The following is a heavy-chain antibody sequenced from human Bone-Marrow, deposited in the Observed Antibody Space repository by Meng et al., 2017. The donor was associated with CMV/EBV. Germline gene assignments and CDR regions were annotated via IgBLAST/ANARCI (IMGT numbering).Heavy chain of an antibody. D-gene: IGHD3-3*01. Sequence: GESLKISCAASGFTFSSYWMHWVRQAPGKGLVWVSRINSDGSSTSYADSVKGRFTISRDNAKNTLYLQMNSLRAEDTAVYYCARGPYYVLRFLEWLLNPWGQGTLVTVPS. CDR3: ARGPYYVLRFLEWLLNP. CDR1: GFTFSSYW. CDR2: INSDGSST. J-gene: IGHJ5*02. V-gene: IGHV3-74*01.